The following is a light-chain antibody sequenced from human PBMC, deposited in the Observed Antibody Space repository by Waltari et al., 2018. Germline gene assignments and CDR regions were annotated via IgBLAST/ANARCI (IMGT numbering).Light chain of an antibody. CDR1: NTDVGGSNF. Sequence: QSALSQPSSVSGSPGQSITISCRGTNTDVGGSNFLSWYQQYPDKAPRVIIYDTDRPSGVSHRFSGSKFGNTASLTISGLQAEDEADYYCCSYTRSGTYVFGTGTKVTVL. V-gene: IGLV2-14*03. J-gene: IGLJ1*01. CDR2: DT. CDR3: CSYTRSGTYV.